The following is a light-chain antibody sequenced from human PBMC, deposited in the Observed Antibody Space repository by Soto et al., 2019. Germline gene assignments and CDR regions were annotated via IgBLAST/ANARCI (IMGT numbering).Light chain of an antibody. J-gene: IGKJ5*01. CDR3: QQRHMWPIT. CDR2: GAS. CDR1: QSVSSKY. Sequence: IVLTQSPGTLSLSPGERATLSCRASQSVSSKYLAWYQQKPGQAPRVLIYGASIRATGIPERFSGGGPGTDFTLTISSLEPEDSAVYYCQQRHMWPITFGQGTRREIK. V-gene: IGKV3D-20*02.